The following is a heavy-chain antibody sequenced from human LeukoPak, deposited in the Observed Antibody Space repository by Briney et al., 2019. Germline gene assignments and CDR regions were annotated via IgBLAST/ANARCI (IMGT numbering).Heavy chain of an antibody. J-gene: IGHJ4*02. Sequence: GESLKISCKGSGYRFTDYWIAWVRQMPGKGLEWMGIIYPGDSDSRYSPSFQGQVTFSADKSISTAYLQWSSLKASDTAMYYCARGVTGSKKRSPMDLIAVAASYFDYWGQGTLVTVSS. CDR1: GYRFTDYW. CDR3: ARGVTGSKKRSPMDLIAVAASYFDY. D-gene: IGHD6-19*01. V-gene: IGHV5-51*01. CDR2: IYPGDSDS.